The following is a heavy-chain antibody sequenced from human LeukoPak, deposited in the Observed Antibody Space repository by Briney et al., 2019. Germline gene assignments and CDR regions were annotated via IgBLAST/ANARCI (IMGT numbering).Heavy chain of an antibody. CDR1: GFTFSTYW. D-gene: IGHD2/OR15-2a*01. CDR3: ARVAVIYYYYMEV. V-gene: IGHV3-7*01. J-gene: IGHJ6*03. Sequence: QSGGSLRLSCAASGFTFSTYWMSWVRQAPGKGLEWVANIKQDGSEKYYVDSVKGRFTISRDNAKNSLYLQMNSLRAEDTAVYYCARVAVIYYYYMEVWGKGTTVTVSS. CDR2: IKQDGSEK.